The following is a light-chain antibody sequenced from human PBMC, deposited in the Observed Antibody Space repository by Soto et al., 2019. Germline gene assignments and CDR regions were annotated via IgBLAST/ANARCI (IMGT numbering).Light chain of an antibody. CDR3: AAWDASLYGPG. CDR1: SSNIGNNP. CDR2: NKN. Sequence: QAVVTQPPSASGTPGQRVTISCSGSSSNIGNNPVNWYQQLPGTAPKLLLYNKNERPSGVPDRFSGSKSGTSASLAISGLQSEDEAEYYCAAWDASLYGPGFGGGTKVTVL. V-gene: IGLV1-44*01. J-gene: IGLJ2*01.